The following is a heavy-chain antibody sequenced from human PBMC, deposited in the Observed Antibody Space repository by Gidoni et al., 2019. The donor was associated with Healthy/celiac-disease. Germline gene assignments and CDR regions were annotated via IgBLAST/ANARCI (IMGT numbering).Heavy chain of an antibody. V-gene: IGHV3-23*01. Sequence: VQRLESWGGLVQSGGSLRLSCAASRFTFSRYAMSWVRQAPGKGLEWVSVISGSGGSIFYSDSVKGRFTISRDNSKNTLYLQMNSLRAEDTALYYCAKGEIGIAAPSRPLDYWGQGTLVTVSS. CDR2: ISGSGGSI. J-gene: IGHJ4*02. D-gene: IGHD6-13*01. CDR3: AKGEIGIAAPSRPLDY. CDR1: RFTFSRYA.